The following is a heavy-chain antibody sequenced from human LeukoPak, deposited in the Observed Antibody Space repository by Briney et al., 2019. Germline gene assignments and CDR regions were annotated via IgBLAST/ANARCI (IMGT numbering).Heavy chain of an antibody. J-gene: IGHJ4*02. CDR3: AKDGLLWFGELLSTHFDY. CDR1: GFTFSSYA. D-gene: IGHD3-10*01. CDR2: ISGSGGST. Sequence: PGGSLRLSCAASGFTFSSYAMSWVRQAAGKGLEWVSAISGSGGSTYYADSVKGRFTISRDNSKNTLFLQMNSLRAEDTAVYYCAKDGLLWFGELLSTHFDYWGQGTLVTVSS. V-gene: IGHV3-23*01.